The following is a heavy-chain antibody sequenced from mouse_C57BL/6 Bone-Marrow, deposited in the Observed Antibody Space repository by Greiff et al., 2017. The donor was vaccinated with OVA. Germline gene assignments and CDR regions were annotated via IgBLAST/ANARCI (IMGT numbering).Heavy chain of an antibody. CDR2: IYPGDGDT. Sequence: VQLQQSGPELVKPGASVKISCKASGYAFSSSWMNWVKQRPGKGLEWIGRIYPGDGDTNYNGKFKGKATLTADKSSSTAYMQLRSLTSEDSAVYFCANSWEADYWGQGTTLTVSS. CDR1: GYAFSSSW. D-gene: IGHD4-1*01. CDR3: ANSWEADY. V-gene: IGHV1-82*01. J-gene: IGHJ2*01.